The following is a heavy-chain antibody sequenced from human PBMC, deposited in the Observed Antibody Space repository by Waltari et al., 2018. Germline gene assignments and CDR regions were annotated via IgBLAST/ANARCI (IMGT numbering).Heavy chain of an antibody. CDR2: ITMDGSDS. D-gene: IGHD1-20*01. Sequence: EVQLVESGGGSVQPGGPLGLSCAALGPTFGSVWMHWVRQAPGKGPVWVSRITMDGSDSDYAHSLKGRFTISLDYDKDTLYLQMNSLRAEDTAVYYFARDNWCPAYWGQGTLVTVPS. CDR3: ARDNWCPAY. CDR1: GPTFGSVW. V-gene: IGHV3-74*01. J-gene: IGHJ4*02.